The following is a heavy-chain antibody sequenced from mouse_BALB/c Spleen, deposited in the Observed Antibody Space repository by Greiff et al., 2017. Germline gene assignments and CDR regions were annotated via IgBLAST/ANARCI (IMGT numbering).Heavy chain of an antibody. J-gene: IGHJ2*01. V-gene: IGHV5-17*02. D-gene: IGHD2-10*01. CDR3: ARSAAYYGNFDY. Sequence: EVKLVESGGGLVQPGGSRKLSCAASGFTFSSFGMHWVRQAPEKGLEWVAYISSGSSTIYYADTVKGRFTISRDNPKNTLFLQMTSLRSEDTAMYYCARSAAYYGNFDYWGQGTTLTVSS. CDR2: ISSGSSTI. CDR1: GFTFSSFG.